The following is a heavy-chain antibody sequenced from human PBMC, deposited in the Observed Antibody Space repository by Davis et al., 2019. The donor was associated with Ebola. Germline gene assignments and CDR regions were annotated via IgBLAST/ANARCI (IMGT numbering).Heavy chain of an antibody. CDR1: GGSISSSSYY. D-gene: IGHD1-26*01. V-gene: IGHV4-39*01. CDR2: IYYSGST. J-gene: IGHJ5*02. Sequence: SETLSLTCTVSGGSISSSSYYWGWLRQPPGKGLEWIGSIYYSGSTYYNPSLKSRVTISVDTSKNQFSPKLSSVTAADTAVYYCARTTTREDWFDPWGQGTLVTVSS. CDR3: ARTTTREDWFDP.